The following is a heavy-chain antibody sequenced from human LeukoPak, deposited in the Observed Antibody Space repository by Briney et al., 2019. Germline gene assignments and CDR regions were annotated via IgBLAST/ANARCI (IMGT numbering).Heavy chain of an antibody. D-gene: IGHD5-18*01. CDR3: TRGGRGYSYGYSGDY. Sequence: WIRQPPGKGLEWVGFIRSKAYGGTTEYAASVKGRFTISRDDSKSIAYLQMNSLKTEDTAVYYCTRGGRGYSYGYSGDYWGQGTLVTVSS. V-gene: IGHV3-49*02. CDR2: IRSKAYGGTT. J-gene: IGHJ4*02.